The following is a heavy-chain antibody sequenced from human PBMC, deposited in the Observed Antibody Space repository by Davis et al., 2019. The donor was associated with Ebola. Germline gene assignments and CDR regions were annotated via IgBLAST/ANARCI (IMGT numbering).Heavy chain of an antibody. D-gene: IGHD6-13*01. V-gene: IGHV3-11*01. CDR3: ARDPGSSWYFMDV. CDR1: GFTFSDYY. Sequence: GESLKISCAASGFTFSDYYMSWIRQAPGKGLEWVSYISSSGSTIYYADSVKGRFTISRDNAKISLYLQMNSLRAEDTAVYYCARDPGSSWYFMDVWGQGTTVTVSS. CDR2: ISSSGSTI. J-gene: IGHJ6*02.